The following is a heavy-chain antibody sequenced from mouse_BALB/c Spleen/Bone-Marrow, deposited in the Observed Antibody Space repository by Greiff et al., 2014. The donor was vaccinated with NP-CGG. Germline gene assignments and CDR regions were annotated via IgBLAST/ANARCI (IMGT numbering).Heavy chain of an antibody. Sequence: VQLQQSGAELVKPGASVKLSCKASGYTFTSHWMHWVKQRPGQGLEWIGEINPSNGRSIYNEKFKSKATLTVDKSSSTAYMQLSSLTSEDSAVYYCARRGNYGAMDYWGQGTSVTVSS. V-gene: IGHV1S81*02. CDR2: INPSNGRS. CDR1: GYTFTSHW. D-gene: IGHD2-1*01. J-gene: IGHJ4*01. CDR3: ARRGNYGAMDY.